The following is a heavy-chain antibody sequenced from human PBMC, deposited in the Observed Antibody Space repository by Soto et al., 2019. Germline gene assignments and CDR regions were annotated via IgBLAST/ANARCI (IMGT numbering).Heavy chain of an antibody. D-gene: IGHD4-17*01. CDR3: ARDAYGDYGDYYYGMDV. CDR1: GGSISSGGYY. Sequence: QVQLQESGPGLVKPSQTLSLTCTVSGGSISSGGYYWSWIRQHPGKGLEWIGYLYYSGSTYYNPSLKSRVTISVDTSKNQFSLKLSSVTAADTAVYYCARDAYGDYGDYYYGMDVWGQGTTVTVSS. V-gene: IGHV4-31*03. J-gene: IGHJ6*02. CDR2: LYYSGST.